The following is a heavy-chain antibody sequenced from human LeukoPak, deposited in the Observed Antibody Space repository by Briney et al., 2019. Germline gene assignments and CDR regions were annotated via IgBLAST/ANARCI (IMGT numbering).Heavy chain of an antibody. CDR3: TRHPIPDY. J-gene: IGHJ4*02. CDR2: IRRKAYGGTK. Sequence: PGGSLRLSCTGSGFPFCDFTMTWFRQAPGKGLEWVGFIRRKAYGGTKEYAASLKGRFTISRDDSKSIAYLQMNSLKIEDTAVYYCTRHPIPDYWGQGTLVTVSS. V-gene: IGHV3-49*03. CDR1: GFPFCDFT.